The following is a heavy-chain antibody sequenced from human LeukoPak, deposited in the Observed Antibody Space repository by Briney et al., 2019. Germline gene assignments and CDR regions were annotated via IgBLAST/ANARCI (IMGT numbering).Heavy chain of an antibody. CDR3: ARGTIYGLDAFDI. Sequence: GGSLRLSCAVSEFTFSNYWMHWVRQAPGKGLVWVSRINTDGSSTNYADSVKGRFPISRDNAKNTLYLQMNSLRAEDTAVYYCARGTIYGLDAFDIWGEGTMVTVSS. V-gene: IGHV3-74*01. J-gene: IGHJ3*02. CDR1: EFTFSNYW. CDR2: INTDGSST. D-gene: IGHD3-3*01.